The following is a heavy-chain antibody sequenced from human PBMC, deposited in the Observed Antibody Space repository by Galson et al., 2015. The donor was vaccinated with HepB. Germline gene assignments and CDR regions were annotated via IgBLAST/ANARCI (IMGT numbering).Heavy chain of an antibody. D-gene: IGHD2-2*01. CDR3: AGTYCSSTSCYRAYYYYGMDV. CDR2: ISSSGSTI. CDR1: GFTFSSYE. Sequence: SLRLSCAASGFTFSSYEMNWVRQAPGKGLEWVSYISSSGSTIYYADSVKGRFTISRDNAKNSLYLQMNSLRAEDTAVYYCAGTYCSSTSCYRAYYYYGMDVWGQGTTVTVSS. J-gene: IGHJ6*02. V-gene: IGHV3-48*03.